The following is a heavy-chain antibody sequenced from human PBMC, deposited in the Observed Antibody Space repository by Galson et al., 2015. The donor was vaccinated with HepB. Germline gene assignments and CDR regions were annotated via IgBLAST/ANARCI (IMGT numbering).Heavy chain of an antibody. V-gene: IGHV3-21*01. Sequence: GGSLRLSCAASGFTFSSYSMNWVRQAPGKGLEWVSSISSSSSYIYYADSVKGRFTISRDNSKNTLFLQMNSLRPEDTAVYYCARDKFSSHSNNWFDPWGQGTLVTVSS. CDR3: ARDKFSSHSNNWFDP. CDR1: GFTFSSYS. J-gene: IGHJ5*02. CDR2: ISSSSSYI. D-gene: IGHD2/OR15-2a*01.